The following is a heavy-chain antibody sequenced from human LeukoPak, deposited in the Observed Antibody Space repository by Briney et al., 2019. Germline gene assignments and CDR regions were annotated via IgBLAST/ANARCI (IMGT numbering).Heavy chain of an antibody. CDR3: ASIYDTEVVSFDY. V-gene: IGHV1-46*01. D-gene: IGHD3-22*01. Sequence: ASVKVSCKASGYTFTSYYMHWIRQAPGQGPEWLGIINPHGGSTDYSHKFQDRVTMTRDTSTSTVYMELSSLRSEDTAVYYCASIYDTEVVSFDYWGQGTLVTVSS. CDR2: INPHGGST. J-gene: IGHJ4*02. CDR1: GYTFTSYY.